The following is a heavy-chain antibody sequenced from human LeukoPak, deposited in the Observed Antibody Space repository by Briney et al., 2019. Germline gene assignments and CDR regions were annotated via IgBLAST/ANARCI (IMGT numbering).Heavy chain of an antibody. J-gene: IGHJ4*02. CDR2: IFSHGET. D-gene: IGHD2-8*01. CDR1: GFTVGNNY. Sequence: GGSLRLSCAASGFTVGNNYMNWVRQAPGKGLEWVSLIFSHGETSYADSVKGRFAISRDNSKNTLYLQMNGLRVEDTAVYYCARDPPAVSINTYAWGQGTLVTVSS. V-gene: IGHV3-66*01. CDR3: ARDPPAVSINTYA.